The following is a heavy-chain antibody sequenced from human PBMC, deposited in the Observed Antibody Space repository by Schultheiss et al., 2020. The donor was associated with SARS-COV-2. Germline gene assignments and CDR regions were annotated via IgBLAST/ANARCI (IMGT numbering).Heavy chain of an antibody. Sequence: SETLSLTCAVYGGSFSDYYWNWIRQAPGKGLEWIGEINHSGSTNYNPSLKSRVTISVDTSKNQFSLKLSSVTAADTAVYYCARGSFRPGSGWYHRNNGMDVWGQGTTVTVSS. CDR2: INHSGST. V-gene: IGHV4-34*01. CDR3: ARGSFRPGSGWYHRNNGMDV. CDR1: GGSFSDYY. J-gene: IGHJ6*02. D-gene: IGHD6-19*01.